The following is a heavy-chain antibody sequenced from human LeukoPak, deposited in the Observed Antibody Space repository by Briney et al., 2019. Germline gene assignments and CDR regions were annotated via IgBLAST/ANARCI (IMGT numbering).Heavy chain of an antibody. CDR1: GGSISNYY. J-gene: IGHJ4*02. CDR2: IYYTGST. D-gene: IGHD3-10*01. Sequence: TSETLSLTCTVSGGSISNYYWSWIRQPPGKGLEWIGYIYYTGSTNSNPSLRSRVTISVDTSKNQFSLKLSSVTAADTAVYYCARVRGVVSPLDYWGQGTLVTVSS. CDR3: ARVRGVVSPLDY. V-gene: IGHV4-59*01.